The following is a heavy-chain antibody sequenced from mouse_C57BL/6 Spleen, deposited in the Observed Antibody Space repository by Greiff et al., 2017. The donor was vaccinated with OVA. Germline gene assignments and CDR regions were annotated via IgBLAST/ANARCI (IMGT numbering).Heavy chain of an antibody. J-gene: IGHJ3*01. Sequence: VQLQQPGAELVKPGASVKLSCKASGYTFTSYWMHWVKQRPGQGLEWIGMIHPNSGSTNYNEKFKSKATLTVDKSSSTAYMQLSSLTSEDSAVYYCARGGRWYHFAYWGQGTLLTVSA. D-gene: IGHD2-1*01. CDR1: GYTFTSYW. CDR2: IHPNSGST. CDR3: ARGGRWYHFAY. V-gene: IGHV1-64*01.